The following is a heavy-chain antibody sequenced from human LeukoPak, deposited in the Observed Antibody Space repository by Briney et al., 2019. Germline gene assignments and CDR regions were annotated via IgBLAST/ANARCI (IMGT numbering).Heavy chain of an antibody. D-gene: IGHD1-26*01. CDR2: VNPFSGAT. Sequence: ASVKVSCKASGYTFTDYYIHWVRQAPGQGLEWMGWVNPFSGATNFAQKFQGRVTMTRDTSITTAYMDLTRLTSDDTAAYYCARIRGGNNYHFDSWGQGTLVTVSS. CDR3: ARIRGGNNYHFDS. V-gene: IGHV1-2*02. CDR1: GYTFTDYY. J-gene: IGHJ4*02.